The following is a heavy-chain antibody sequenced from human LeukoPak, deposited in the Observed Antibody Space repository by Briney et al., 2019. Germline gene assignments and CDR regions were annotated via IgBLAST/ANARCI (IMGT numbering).Heavy chain of an antibody. CDR3: AKSGETTVTRAPIDY. CDR2: ISYDGSNK. V-gene: IGHV3-30*18. D-gene: IGHD4-17*01. CDR1: GFTFSSNS. Sequence: PGGSLRLSCAASGFTFSSNSMNWVRQAPGKGLEWVAVISYDGSNKYYADSVKGRFTISRDNSKNTLYLQMNSLRAEDTAVYYCAKSGETTVTRAPIDYWGQGTLVTVSS. J-gene: IGHJ4*02.